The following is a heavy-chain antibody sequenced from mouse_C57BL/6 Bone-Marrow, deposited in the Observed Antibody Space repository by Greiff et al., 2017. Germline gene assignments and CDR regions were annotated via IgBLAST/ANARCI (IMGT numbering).Heavy chain of an antibody. Sequence: QVQLQQPGAELVKPGASVTLSCKASGYTFTSYWMQWVKQRPGQGLEWIGEIDPSAGYTNYNQKFKGKATLTVDTSSSTAYMQLSSLTSEDSAVYYCARADYDYDLYSFDYRGQGTTLTASS. J-gene: IGHJ2*01. D-gene: IGHD2-4*01. V-gene: IGHV1-50*01. CDR2: IDPSAGYT. CDR3: ARADYDYDLYSFDY. CDR1: GYTFTSYW.